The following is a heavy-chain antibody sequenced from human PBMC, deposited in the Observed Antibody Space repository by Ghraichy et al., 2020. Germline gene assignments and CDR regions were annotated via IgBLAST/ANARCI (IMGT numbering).Heavy chain of an antibody. CDR1: GFNFESYA. J-gene: IGHJ4*02. D-gene: IGHD5-24*01. CDR3: FRDAPGK. CDR2: LLHDGSQK. V-gene: IGHV3-30*03. Sequence: GESLNISCAASGFNFESYAMHWVRQAPGKGLEWVAVLLHDGSQKFYADSVRGRFTISRDNSKDILYLQMDGLRADDTAIYYCFRDAPGKWGLGTLLTVAS.